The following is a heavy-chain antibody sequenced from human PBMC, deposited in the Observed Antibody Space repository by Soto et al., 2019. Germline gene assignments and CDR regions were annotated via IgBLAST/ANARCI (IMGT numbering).Heavy chain of an antibody. CDR1: GSTITAYG. Sequence: QVQLVQSGDEVKQPGASVKVSCKASGSTITAYGISWVRQAPGQGLEWMAWISSHNGNTYYAQNLQGRVTMTTDTSTSTAYMELRSLRSDDQAVYYCVSSSIAAAGPFDYWGQGALVTVSS. D-gene: IGHD6-13*01. CDR3: VSSSIAAAGPFDY. CDR2: ISSHNGNT. J-gene: IGHJ4*02. V-gene: IGHV1-18*01.